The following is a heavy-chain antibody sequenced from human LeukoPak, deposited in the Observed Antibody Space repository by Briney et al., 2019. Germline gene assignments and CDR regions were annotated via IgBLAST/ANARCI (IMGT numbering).Heavy chain of an antibody. CDR3: TREAVTANGYFDY. Sequence: GGSLRLSCAASGFTFSNAWMTWVRQAPGKGLEWVGRIKSETDGGTTDYAAPVEGRFTISRDDSKNTLYLQMNSLKTEDTAVYYCTREAVTANGYFDYWGQGTLVTVSS. CDR2: IKSETDGGTT. D-gene: IGHD2-21*02. V-gene: IGHV3-15*01. CDR1: GFTFSNAW. J-gene: IGHJ4*02.